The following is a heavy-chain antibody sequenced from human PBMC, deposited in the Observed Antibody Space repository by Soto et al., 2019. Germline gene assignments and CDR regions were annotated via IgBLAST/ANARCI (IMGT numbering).Heavy chain of an antibody. J-gene: IGHJ6*02. CDR3: AREIVVVPAATLYYYYGMDV. D-gene: IGHD2-2*01. CDR1: GFTFSSYS. Sequence: GGSLRLSCAASGFTFSSYSMNWVRQAPGKGLEWASSISSSSSYIYYADSVKGRFTISRDNAKNSLYLQMNSLRAEDTAVYYCAREIVVVPAATLYYYYGMDVWGQGTTVTVSS. V-gene: IGHV3-21*01. CDR2: ISSSSSYI.